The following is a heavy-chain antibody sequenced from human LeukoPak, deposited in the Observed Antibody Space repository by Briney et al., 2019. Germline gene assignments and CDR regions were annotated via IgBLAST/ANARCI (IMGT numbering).Heavy chain of an antibody. V-gene: IGHV3-23*01. CDR3: AKTTAGYSSGRYPGRPVDY. J-gene: IGHJ4*02. CDR1: GFTFGSYA. Sequence: GGSLRLPCAASGFTFGSYAMYWVRQAPGKGLEWVSGISGSGGSTFYADSVKGRFTISRDNSENTVYLQMNSLRADDTAVYYCAKTTAGYSSGRYPGRPVDYWGQGTLVTVSS. CDR2: ISGSGGST. D-gene: IGHD6-19*01.